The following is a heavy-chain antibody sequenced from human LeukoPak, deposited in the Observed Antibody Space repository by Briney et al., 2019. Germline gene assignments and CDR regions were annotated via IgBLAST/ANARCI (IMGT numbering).Heavy chain of an antibody. V-gene: IGHV4-34*01. D-gene: IGHD3-10*01. CDR2: INHSGST. CDR1: GGSFSGYY. Sequence: ASETLSLTCAVYGGSFSGYYWSWIRQPPGKGLEWIGEINHSGSTNYNPSLKSRVTISVDTSKNQFSLKLSSVTAADTAVYYCAIAPYDSGSYSDYWGQGTLVTVSS. J-gene: IGHJ4*02. CDR3: AIAPYDSGSYSDY.